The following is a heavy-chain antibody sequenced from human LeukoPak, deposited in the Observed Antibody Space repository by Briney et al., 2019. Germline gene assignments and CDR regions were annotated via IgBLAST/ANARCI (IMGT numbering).Heavy chain of an antibody. CDR2: ILGSGDTT. V-gene: IGHV3-23*01. CDR3: ASVSGSFSPGSDY. Sequence: PGGSVRLSCEASGIPFSYYDMSWVRQPPGKGLEWVSAILGSGDTTYYADSVKGRFTISRDNSRNKLYLQMDSLRADDTAIYFCASVSGSFSPGSDYWGRGTLVSVSS. J-gene: IGHJ4*02. CDR1: GIPFSYYD. D-gene: IGHD1-26*01.